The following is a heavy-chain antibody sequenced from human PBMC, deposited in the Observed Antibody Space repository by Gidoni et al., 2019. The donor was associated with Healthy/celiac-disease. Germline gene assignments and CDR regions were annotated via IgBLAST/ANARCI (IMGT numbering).Heavy chain of an antibody. J-gene: IGHJ4*02. CDR2: IHPIHGIA. Sequence: QVQLVQSGAEVKKPGSSVKVSCKASGGTFSSYAISWVRQAPGQGLEWMGRIHPIHGIANYAQKFQGRVTITADKSTSTAYMELSSLRSEDTAVYYCARGLYYDSSGYYYPLDYWGQGTLVTVSS. CDR1: GGTFSSYA. V-gene: IGHV1-69*09. CDR3: ARGLYYDSSGYYYPLDY. D-gene: IGHD3-22*01.